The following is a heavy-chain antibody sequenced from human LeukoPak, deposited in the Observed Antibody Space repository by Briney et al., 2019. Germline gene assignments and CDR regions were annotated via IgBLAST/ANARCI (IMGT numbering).Heavy chain of an antibody. V-gene: IGHV4-34*01. J-gene: IGHJ5*02. D-gene: IGHD2-2*01. CDR1: GGSFSNYY. CDR2: ISRTGRT. CDR3: ATARGYCSSTSCPDWFDP. Sequence: SETLSLTCAVYGGSFSNYYWSWIRQAPGKGLEWIGEISRTGRTNYNSSLKSRVTISIDTSKNQFSLKLSSVTAADLAVYYCATARGYCSSTSCPDWFDPWGQGTLVTVSS.